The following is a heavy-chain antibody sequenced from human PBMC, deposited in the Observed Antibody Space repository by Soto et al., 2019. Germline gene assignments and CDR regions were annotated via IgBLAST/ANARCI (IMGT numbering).Heavy chain of an antibody. Sequence: ASVKVSCKASGYTFTSYGISWVRQAPGQGLEWMGWISAYNGNTNYAQKLQGRVTMTTDTSTSTAYMELRSLRSDDTAVYYCARDKYYYYDSSGYYYDYYYGMDVWGQGTTVTVSS. V-gene: IGHV1-18*01. D-gene: IGHD3-22*01. CDR2: ISAYNGNT. CDR1: GYTFTSYG. CDR3: ARDKYYYYDSSGYYYDYYYGMDV. J-gene: IGHJ6*02.